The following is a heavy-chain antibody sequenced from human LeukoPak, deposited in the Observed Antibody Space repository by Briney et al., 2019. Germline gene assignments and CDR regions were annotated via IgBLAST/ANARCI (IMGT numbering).Heavy chain of an antibody. D-gene: IGHD2-2*01. CDR2: IYPGDSDT. CDR3: ARRDGYCSSSSCYADYYYGMDV. CDR1: GYSFTSYW. Sequence: GESLKISCKGSGYSFTSYWIGWVRQMPGKGLEWMGIIYPGDSDTTYNPSFQGQVTISADKSISTAYLQWSSLKASDTAMYYCARRDGYCSSSSCYADYYYGMDVWGQGTTVTVSS. V-gene: IGHV5-51*01. J-gene: IGHJ6*02.